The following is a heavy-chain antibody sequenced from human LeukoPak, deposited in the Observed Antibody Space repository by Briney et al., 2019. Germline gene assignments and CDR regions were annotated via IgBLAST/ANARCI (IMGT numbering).Heavy chain of an antibody. CDR2: INHSGST. Sequence: PSETLSLTCAVYGGSFSGCYWSWIRQPPGKGLEWIGEINHSGSTNYNPSLKSRVTISVDTSKNQFSLKLSSVTAADTAVYYCARLLGGYWGQGTLVTVSS. J-gene: IGHJ4*02. D-gene: IGHD2/OR15-2a*01. CDR3: ARLLGGY. V-gene: IGHV4-34*01. CDR1: GGSFSGCY.